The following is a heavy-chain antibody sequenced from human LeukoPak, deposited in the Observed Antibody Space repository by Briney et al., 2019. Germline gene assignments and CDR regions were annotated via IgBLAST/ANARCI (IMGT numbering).Heavy chain of an antibody. CDR2: ISYDGSNK. D-gene: IGHD3-10*01. CDR3: ARGKNGSGSYFGAFDI. CDR1: GFTFSSYA. J-gene: IGHJ3*02. Sequence: PGGSLLLSCAASGFTFSSYAMHWVRPAPGKGLEGVAVISYDGSNKYYAGSVKGRFTISRDNSKNTLYLQMNSLRAEDTAVYYCARGKNGSGSYFGAFDIWGQGTMVTVSS. V-gene: IGHV3-30*04.